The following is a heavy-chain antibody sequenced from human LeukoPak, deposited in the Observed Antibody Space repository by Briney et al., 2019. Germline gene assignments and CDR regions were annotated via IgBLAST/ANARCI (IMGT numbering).Heavy chain of an antibody. V-gene: IGHV3-33*01. J-gene: IGHJ6*02. Sequence: PGGSLRLSCAASGFTFSSYGMHWVRQAPGKGLEWVAVIWYDGSNKYYADSVKGRFTISRDNSKNTLYLQMNSLRAEDTAVYCCARDLSSSGYYGMDVWGQGTTVTASS. D-gene: IGHD6-6*01. CDR3: ARDLSSSGYYGMDV. CDR2: IWYDGSNK. CDR1: GFTFSSYG.